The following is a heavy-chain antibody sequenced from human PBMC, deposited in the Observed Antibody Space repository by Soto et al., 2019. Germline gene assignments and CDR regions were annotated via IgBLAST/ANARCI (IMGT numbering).Heavy chain of an antibody. J-gene: IGHJ6*02. Sequence: QVQLVQSGAEVKKPGASVKVSCQASGSTFSSYTVSWVRQAPGQGLEWMGRIIPVLGVTNYAQKWKGRATITADKSKTTAYISLSILRSGDTAVYYCARRRYCCADSYSNYYYALPVWCPGPTVTVSS. V-gene: IGHV1-69*02. CDR2: IIPVLGVT. D-gene: IGHD2-21*02. CDR3: ARRRYCCADSYSNYYYALPV. CDR1: GSTFSSYT.